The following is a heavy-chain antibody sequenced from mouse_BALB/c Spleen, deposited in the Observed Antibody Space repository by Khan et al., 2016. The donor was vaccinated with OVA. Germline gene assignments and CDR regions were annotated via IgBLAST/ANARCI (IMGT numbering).Heavy chain of an antibody. CDR2: IYPGSDNA. CDR3: ARGDGYYVYFDY. Sequence: VQLQGSGPELVKPGASVKMSCKASGYTFTYYVITWVKQRTGQGLEWIGEIYPGSDNAYYNERFKGKATLTADKSSNTTHMQLSSLTSEDSAVYFCARGDGYYVYFDYWGQGTTLTVSS. CDR1: GYTFTYYV. V-gene: IGHV1-81*01. D-gene: IGHD2-3*01. J-gene: IGHJ2*01.